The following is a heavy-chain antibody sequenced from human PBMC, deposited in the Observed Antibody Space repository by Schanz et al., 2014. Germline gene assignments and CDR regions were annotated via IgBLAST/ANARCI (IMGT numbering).Heavy chain of an antibody. CDR1: GITFSIYA. Sequence: EVHLVESGGGLVQPGGSLRLSCAASGITFSIYAMHWVRQAPGKGLEYVSAISHDGYSTYYADSVKGRFTISRDNSKNTLYLQMSSLTTEDTAVYFCARGGPAYYFDDWGQGTLVTDSS. V-gene: IGHV3-64D*06. CDR3: ARGGPAYYFDD. J-gene: IGHJ4*02. CDR2: ISHDGYST.